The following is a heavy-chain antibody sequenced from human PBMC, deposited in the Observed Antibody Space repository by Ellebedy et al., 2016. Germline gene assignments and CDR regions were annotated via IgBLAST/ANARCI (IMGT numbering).Heavy chain of an antibody. Sequence: SETLSLTCTVSGGSISSSSSYWGWIRQPPGKGLEWIGSIYYSGSTYYNPSLKSRVTISVDTSKNQFSLKLSSATAADTAVYYCARHSVGSSSWYLLDAFDIWGQGTMVTVSS. CDR3: ARHSVGSSSWYLLDAFDI. D-gene: IGHD6-13*01. CDR2: IYYSGST. CDR1: GGSISSSSSY. V-gene: IGHV4-39*01. J-gene: IGHJ3*02.